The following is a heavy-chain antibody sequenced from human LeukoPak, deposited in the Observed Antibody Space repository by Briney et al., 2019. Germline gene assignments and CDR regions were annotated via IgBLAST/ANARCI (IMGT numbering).Heavy chain of an antibody. CDR3: AKRGVVIRVILVGFHKEAYYFDS. CDR2: ISDSGGRT. CDR1: GITLSNYG. J-gene: IGHJ4*02. D-gene: IGHD3-22*01. Sequence: GGSLTHSCAVSGITLSNYGMSCVRQAPGKGLEWVAGISDSGGRTNYADSGKGRFTISRGNPKNTLDLQMNSLRAEDTAVYFCAKRGVVIRVILVGFHKEAYYFDSWGQGALVTVSS. V-gene: IGHV3-23*01.